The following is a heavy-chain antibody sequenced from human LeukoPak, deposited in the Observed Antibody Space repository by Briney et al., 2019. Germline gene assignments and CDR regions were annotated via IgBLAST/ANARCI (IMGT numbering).Heavy chain of an antibody. CDR2: IYKSGST. Sequence: SETLSLTCTVSGGSISNSYWSWIRQSPGKGLEWIGYIYKSGSTNYNLSLKSRVTISVDTSKNQFSLKLSSVTAADTAVYYCARDLTAQNWFDPWGQGTLVTVCS. CDR1: GGSISNSY. V-gene: IGHV4-59*01. J-gene: IGHJ5*02. CDR3: ARDLTAQNWFDP.